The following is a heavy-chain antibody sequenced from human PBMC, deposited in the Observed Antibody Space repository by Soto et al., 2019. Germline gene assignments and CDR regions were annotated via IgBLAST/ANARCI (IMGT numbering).Heavy chain of an antibody. D-gene: IGHD5-12*01. Sequence: ASVKVSCKASGGTFSSYAISWVRQAPGQGLEWMGGIIPIFGTANYAQKFQGRVTITADESTSTAYMELSSLRSEDTAVYYCARARRRDGYNFEFDYWGQGTLVTVSS. CDR2: IIPIFGTA. V-gene: IGHV1-69*13. CDR1: GGTFSSYA. J-gene: IGHJ4*02. CDR3: ARARRRDGYNFEFDY.